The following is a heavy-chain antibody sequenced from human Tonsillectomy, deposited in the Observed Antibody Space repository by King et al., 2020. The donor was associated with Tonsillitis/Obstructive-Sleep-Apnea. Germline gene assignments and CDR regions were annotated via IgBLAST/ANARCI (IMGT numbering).Heavy chain of an antibody. CDR3: ATQMIPDAFDI. CDR1: GYSFTNYW. J-gene: IGHJ3*02. D-gene: IGHD3-16*01. V-gene: IGHV5-10-1*01. Sequence: QLVQSGAEVKKPGESLRISCKGSGYSFTNYWISWVRQMPGKGLEWMGRIDPSDAYTKYSPSLQGHVTISAYKSISTAFLQWSSLKASDTAMYYCATQMIPDAFDISGQGTMVTVSS. CDR2: IDPSDAYT.